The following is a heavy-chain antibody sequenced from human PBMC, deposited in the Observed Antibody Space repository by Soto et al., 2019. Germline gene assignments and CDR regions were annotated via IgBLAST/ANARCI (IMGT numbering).Heavy chain of an antibody. Sequence: QVQLVQSGAEVKKPGASVKVSCKASGYTFTSYGISWVRQAPGQGLEWMGWISAYNGNTNYAQKLQGRVTMTTDTSTSTAYMELRSRRSNDTAVYYCARDHCSVGSCYANWYFDLWGRGTLVTVSS. CDR2: ISAYNGNT. D-gene: IGHD2-15*01. J-gene: IGHJ2*01. V-gene: IGHV1-18*01. CDR3: ARDHCSVGSCYANWYFDL. CDR1: GYTFTSYG.